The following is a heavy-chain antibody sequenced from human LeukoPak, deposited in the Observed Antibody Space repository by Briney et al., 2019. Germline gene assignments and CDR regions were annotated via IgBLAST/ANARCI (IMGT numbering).Heavy chain of an antibody. D-gene: IGHD3-3*01. J-gene: IGHJ3*01. V-gene: IGHV3-48*01. CDR3: ARRVVNAFDV. CDR2: ITSSSSSI. Sequence: EGSLRLSCAASGFTFSSYTMNWVRQAPGKGLEWVSYITSSSSSIYYADSVKGRFTISRDNAKNSLYLQMNSLRAEDTAVYYCARRVVNAFDVWGQGTTVTVSS. CDR1: GFTFSSYT.